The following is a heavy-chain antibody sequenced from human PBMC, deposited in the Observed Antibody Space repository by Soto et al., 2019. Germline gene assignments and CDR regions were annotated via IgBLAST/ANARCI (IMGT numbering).Heavy chain of an antibody. Sequence: QVQLQESGPGLVKPSGTLSLTCAVSGGSISSSNWWSWVRQPPGKGLEWIGEIYHSGKTNYNPSLKRRATMAVEKSRNQFPRTLSSVTAAETAVYYCARSWGEGRVDYWGQGTLVTVSS. J-gene: IGHJ4*02. V-gene: IGHV4-4*02. CDR3: ARSWGEGRVDY. CDR1: GGSISSSNW. CDR2: IYHSGKT. D-gene: IGHD3-10*01.